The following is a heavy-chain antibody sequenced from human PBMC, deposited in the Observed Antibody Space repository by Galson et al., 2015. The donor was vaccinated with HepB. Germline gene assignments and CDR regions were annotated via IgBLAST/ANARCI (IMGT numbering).Heavy chain of an antibody. CDR2: IIPIFGTA. V-gene: IGHV1-69*13. CDR1: GGTFSSYA. Sequence: SVKVSCKASGGTFSSYAISWVRQAPGQGLEWMGGIIPIFGTANYAQKFQGRVTITADESTSTAYMELSSLRSEDTAVYYCARGTELPSTYYDFWSGYYPLDYFDYWGQGTLVTVSS. D-gene: IGHD3-3*01. CDR3: ARGTELPSTYYDFWSGYYPLDYFDY. J-gene: IGHJ4*02.